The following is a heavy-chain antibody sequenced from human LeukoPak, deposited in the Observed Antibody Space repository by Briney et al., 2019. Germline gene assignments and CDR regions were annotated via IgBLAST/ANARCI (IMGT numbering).Heavy chain of an antibody. V-gene: IGHV4-4*07. J-gene: IGHJ6*03. CDR3: AREKKDYKSGVGNYYYSYYMDV. D-gene: IGHD1-26*01. CDR2: ISTSGST. CDR1: GGSFSGYY. Sequence: SETLSLTCAVYGGSFSGYYWSWIRQPAGKGLEWIGRISTSGSTNYYPSLKSRVTISVDTSKNQFSLKLSSVTAADTAVYYCAREKKDYKSGVGNYYYSYYMDVWGKGTTVTVSS.